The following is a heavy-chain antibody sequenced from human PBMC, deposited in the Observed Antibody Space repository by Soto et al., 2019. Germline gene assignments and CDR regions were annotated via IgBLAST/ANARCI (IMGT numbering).Heavy chain of an antibody. CDR2: IKQDGSEK. J-gene: IGHJ5*02. V-gene: IGHV3-7*01. Sequence: SLRLSCAASGFTFSSYWMSWVRQAPGKGLEWVANIKQDGSEKYYVDSVKGRFTISRDNAKNSLYLQMNSLRAEDTAVYYCARDRDFWSGYTMGYNWFDPWGQGTLVTVSS. CDR1: GFTFSSYW. CDR3: ARDRDFWSGYTMGYNWFDP. D-gene: IGHD3-3*01.